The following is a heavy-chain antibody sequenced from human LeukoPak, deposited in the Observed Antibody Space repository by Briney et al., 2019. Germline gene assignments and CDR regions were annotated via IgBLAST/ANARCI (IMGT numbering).Heavy chain of an antibody. Sequence: GGSLRLSCAASGFTFSSFHMNWVRQAPRKGLEWVSSISGSGGTIYYANSVKGRFAISRDNAENSLYLQMDCLRAEDTAVYYCATGRTHFDYWGQGTLVTVSS. CDR3: ATGRTHFDY. V-gene: IGHV3-48*04. D-gene: IGHD3-10*01. CDR1: GFTFSSFH. J-gene: IGHJ4*02. CDR2: ISGSGGTI.